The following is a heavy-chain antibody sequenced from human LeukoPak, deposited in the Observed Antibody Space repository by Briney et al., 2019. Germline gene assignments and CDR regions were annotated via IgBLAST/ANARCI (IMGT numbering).Heavy chain of an antibody. J-gene: IGHJ6*03. Sequence: PSETLSLTCTVSGGSISSSSYYWGWIRQPPGKGLEWIGSIYYSGSTYYNPSLKSRVTISVDTSKNQFSLKLSSVTAADTAVYSCARGGGIDYYYYYMDVWGKGTTVTVSS. CDR3: ARGGGIDYYYYYMDV. D-gene: IGHD3-10*01. CDR2: IYYSGST. V-gene: IGHV4-39*07. CDR1: GGSISSSSYY.